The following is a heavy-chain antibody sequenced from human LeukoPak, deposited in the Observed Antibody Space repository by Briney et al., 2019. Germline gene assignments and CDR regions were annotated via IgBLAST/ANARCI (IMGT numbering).Heavy chain of an antibody. CDR3: ARHQGGMDV. Sequence: GESLKISCRTSGYSFTTYWVAWVRQMPGKGLEWMGMISPGDFDTRYTPSLKGQVTISADKSISTVYLQWSSLKTSDTAIYYCARHQGGMDVWGQGTTVTVSS. CDR2: ISPGDFDT. CDR1: GYSFTTYW. V-gene: IGHV5-51*01. J-gene: IGHJ6*02.